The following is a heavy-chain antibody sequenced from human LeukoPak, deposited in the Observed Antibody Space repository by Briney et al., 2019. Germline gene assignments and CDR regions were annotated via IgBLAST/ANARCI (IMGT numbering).Heavy chain of an antibody. V-gene: IGHV4-4*07. CDR3: ARGDSSGYYTGAFDI. D-gene: IGHD3-22*01. Sequence: SETLSLTCTVSGGSISSYYWSWLRQPAGKGLEWIGRIYTSGSSHYNPSLKSRVTMSVDTSKNQFALKLSSVTAADTAVYYCARGDSSGYYTGAFDIWGQGTMVTVSS. CDR1: GGSISSYY. CDR2: IYTSGSS. J-gene: IGHJ3*02.